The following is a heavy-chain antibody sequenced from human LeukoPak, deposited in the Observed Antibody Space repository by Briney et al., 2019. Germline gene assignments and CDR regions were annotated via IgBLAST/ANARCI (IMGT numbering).Heavy chain of an antibody. Sequence: ASVKVSCKASGYTFTSYGISWVRQAPGQGLEWMGWISAYNGNTNYAQKLQGRVTMTTDTSTSTAYMELRSLRSDDTAVYYCARGTEITYGSGSYYKTGDYWGQGTLVTVSS. CDR1: GYTFTSYG. D-gene: IGHD3-10*01. CDR3: ARGTEITYGSGSYYKTGDY. J-gene: IGHJ4*02. CDR2: ISAYNGNT. V-gene: IGHV1-18*01.